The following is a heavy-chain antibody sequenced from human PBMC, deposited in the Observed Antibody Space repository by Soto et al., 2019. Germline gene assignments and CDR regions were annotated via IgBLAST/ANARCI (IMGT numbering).Heavy chain of an antibody. CDR3: ARRAYYYGSGSSKPYYYMDV. CDR2: INHSGST. J-gene: IGHJ6*03. V-gene: IGHV4-34*01. CDR1: GGSFSGYY. Sequence: SETLSLTCAVYGGSFSGYYWSWIRQPPGKGLEWIGEINHSGSTNYNPSLKSRVTISVDTAKNQFSLKLSSVTAADTAVYYCARRAYYYGSGSSKPYYYMDVWGKGTTVTVSS. D-gene: IGHD3-10*01.